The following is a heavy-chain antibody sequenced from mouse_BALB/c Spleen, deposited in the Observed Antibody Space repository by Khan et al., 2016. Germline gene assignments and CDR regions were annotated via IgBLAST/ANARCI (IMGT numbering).Heavy chain of an antibody. CDR2: IWGDGST. D-gene: IGHD1-1*01. CDR3: AYYCAYYYAMYD. V-gene: IGHV2-3*01. J-gene: IGHJ4*01. CDR1: GFSLTSYG. Sequence: QVQLQESGPGLVPPSQSLSITCTVSGFSLTSYGVSWVRQPPGKGLEWLGVIWGDGSTIYHSALLSRLCISKYNSKCHGFIYLNRLQTDDTATYYCAYYCAYYYAMYDCWRRTTVTISS.